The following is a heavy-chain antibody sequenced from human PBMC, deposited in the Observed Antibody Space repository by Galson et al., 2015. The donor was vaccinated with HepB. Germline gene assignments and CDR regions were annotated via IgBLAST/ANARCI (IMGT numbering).Heavy chain of an antibody. CDR3: TRRMMATPGAFDI. D-gene: IGHD5-24*01. CDR1: GFTFSGSA. J-gene: IGHJ3*02. V-gene: IGHV3-73*01. CDR2: IRSKANSYAT. Sequence: SLRLSCAASGFTFSGSAMHWVRQASGKGLEWVGRIRSKANSYATAYAASVKGRLTISRDDSKNTAYLQMNSLKTEDTAVYYCTRRMMATPGAFDIWGQGTMVTVSS.